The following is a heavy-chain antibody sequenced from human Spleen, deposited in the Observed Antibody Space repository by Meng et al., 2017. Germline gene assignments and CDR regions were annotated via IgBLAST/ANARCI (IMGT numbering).Heavy chain of an antibody. CDR1: GFTVSSNS. CDR3: AGYDSSGYHLA. J-gene: IGHJ5*02. D-gene: IGHD3-22*01. V-gene: IGHV3-53*01. Sequence: GESLKISCAASGFTVSSNSMSWVRQAPGRGLEWVSIIYIGDSTYYADSVKGRFTISRDNSKNTLYLQMNSLRAEDTAMYYCAGYDSSGYHLAWGQGTLVTVSS. CDR2: IYIGDST.